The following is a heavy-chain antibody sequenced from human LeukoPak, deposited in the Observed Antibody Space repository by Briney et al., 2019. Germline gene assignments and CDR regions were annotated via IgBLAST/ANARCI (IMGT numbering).Heavy chain of an antibody. Sequence: PGGSLRLSCAASGFTFSNYWMAWVRQAPGKGLEWVANINLDGSEKDYVDSLKGRCTISRDDAKNSLYLQVNTLRAEDTAVYYCGRDSEKSSSFAFDIWGQGTVVTVSS. J-gene: IGHJ3*02. V-gene: IGHV3-7*01. CDR1: GFTFSNYW. D-gene: IGHD6-13*01. CDR2: INLDGSEK. CDR3: GRDSEKSSSFAFDI.